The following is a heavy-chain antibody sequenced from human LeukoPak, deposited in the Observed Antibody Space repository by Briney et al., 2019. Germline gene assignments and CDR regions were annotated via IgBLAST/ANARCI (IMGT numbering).Heavy chain of an antibody. CDR3: ARDPPLYYYDSSGYYVSYFDY. D-gene: IGHD3-22*01. CDR1: GFTFSSYW. Sequence: GGSLRLSCAASGFTFSSYWMSWVRQAPGKGLEWVANIKQDGSEKYYVDSVKGRFTISRDNAKNSLYLQMNSLRAEDTAVYYCARDPPLYYYDSSGYYVSYFDYWGQGTLVTVSS. J-gene: IGHJ4*02. V-gene: IGHV3-7*01. CDR2: IKQDGSEK.